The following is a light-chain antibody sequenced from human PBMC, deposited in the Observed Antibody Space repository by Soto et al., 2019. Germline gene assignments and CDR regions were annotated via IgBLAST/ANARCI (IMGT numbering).Light chain of an antibody. Sequence: QSALTQPASVSGSPVQAITSSCTGTSSDVGGYNYVSWYQQHPGKAPKLIIYDVSNRPSRISDRFSGSKSGNTASLTISGLQDEDEADYYCTSYTTRSTWVFGGGTKLTVL. CDR2: DVS. J-gene: IGLJ3*02. CDR1: SSDVGGYNY. CDR3: TSYTTRSTWV. V-gene: IGLV2-14*03.